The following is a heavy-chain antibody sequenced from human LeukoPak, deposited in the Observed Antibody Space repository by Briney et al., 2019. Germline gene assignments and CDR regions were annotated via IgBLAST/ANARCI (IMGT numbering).Heavy chain of an antibody. D-gene: IGHD4-23*01. CDR2: ISYDGSNK. Sequence: GGSLRLSCAASGFTFSGYGMHWVRQAPGKGLEWVAVISYDGSNKYYADSVKGRFTISRDSSKNTLYLQMNSLRAEDTAVYYCAKAAHYGGNSAFDIWGQGTMVTVSS. V-gene: IGHV3-30*18. CDR1: GFTFSGYG. J-gene: IGHJ3*02. CDR3: AKAAHYGGNSAFDI.